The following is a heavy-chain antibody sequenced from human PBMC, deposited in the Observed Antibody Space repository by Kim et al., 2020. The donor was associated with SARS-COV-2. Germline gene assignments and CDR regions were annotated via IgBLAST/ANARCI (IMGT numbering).Heavy chain of an antibody. CDR3: AREGRYCSSTSCYAHWFDP. D-gene: IGHD2-2*01. V-gene: IGHV4-39*07. CDR2: IYYSGST. CDR1: GGSISSSSYY. J-gene: IGHJ5*02. Sequence: SETLSLTCTVSGGSISSSSYYWGWIRQPPGKGLEWIGSIYYSGSTYYNPSLKSRVTISVDTSKNQFSLKLSSVTAADTAVYYCAREGRYCSSTSCYAHWFDPWGQGTLVTVSS.